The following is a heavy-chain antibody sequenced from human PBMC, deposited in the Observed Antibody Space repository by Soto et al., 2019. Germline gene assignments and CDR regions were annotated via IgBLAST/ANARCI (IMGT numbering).Heavy chain of an antibody. CDR3: ARDKYPVVAAEDGFDY. Sequence: PGGSLRLSCAASGFTFSSYGMHWVRQAPGKGLEWVAVIWYDGSNKYYADSVKGRFTISRDNSKKTLYLQMNSLRAEDTAVYYCARDKYPVVAAEDGFDYCGQGTLVTVS. V-gene: IGHV3-33*01. J-gene: IGHJ4*02. CDR2: IWYDGSNK. CDR1: GFTFSSYG. D-gene: IGHD2-15*01.